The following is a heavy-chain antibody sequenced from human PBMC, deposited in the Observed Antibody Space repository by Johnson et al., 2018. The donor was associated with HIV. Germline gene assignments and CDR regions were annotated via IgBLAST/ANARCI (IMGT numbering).Heavy chain of an antibody. CDR2: I. D-gene: IGHD6-19*01. Sequence: QVLLVESGGGLVKPGGSLRLSCAASGFTFSDYYMSWVRQTPGKGLQWFSIILKGRFTISRDNAKNDLDLQMNSLRAEDTALYYCARVVLVRLAVAGPSRDAFDIWGQGTMVTVSS. J-gene: IGHJ3*02. CDR1: GFTFSDYY. V-gene: IGHV3-11*05. CDR3: ARVVLVRLAVAGPSRDAFDI.